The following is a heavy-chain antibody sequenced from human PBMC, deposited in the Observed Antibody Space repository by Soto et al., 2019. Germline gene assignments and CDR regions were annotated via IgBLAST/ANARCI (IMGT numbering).Heavy chain of an antibody. CDR3: ASYKMIYGVDVGSFDY. CDR1: GYTFTSFG. V-gene: IGHV1-18*04. Sequence: ASVKVSCKASGYTFTSFGVSWLRQAPGQGPEWMGWISGYNGKTKYANKVQGRVTLTTDTSRKTAYMELRSLRSDDTAVYYGASYKMIYGVDVGSFDYWGQGTVVTVSS. CDR2: ISGYNGKT. J-gene: IGHJ4*02. D-gene: IGHD3-10*01.